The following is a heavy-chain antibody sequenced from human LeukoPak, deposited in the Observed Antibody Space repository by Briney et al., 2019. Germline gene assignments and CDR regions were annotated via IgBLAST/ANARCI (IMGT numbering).Heavy chain of an antibody. CDR2: INPNSGGT. J-gene: IGHJ4*02. D-gene: IGHD2-15*01. Sequence: ASVKVSCKASGYTFTGYYIHWVRQAPGQGLEWMGWINPNSGGTNYAQKFQGRVTMTRDTSISTAYMDLSGLRSDDTAFYYCARDGVCSGGDCYSFFDYWGQGTLVTVSS. CDR1: GYTFTGYY. V-gene: IGHV1-2*02. CDR3: ARDGVCSGGDCYSFFDY.